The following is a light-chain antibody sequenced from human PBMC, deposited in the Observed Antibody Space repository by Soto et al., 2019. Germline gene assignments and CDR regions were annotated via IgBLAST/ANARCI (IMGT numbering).Light chain of an antibody. J-gene: IGLJ1*01. V-gene: IGLV2-18*01. CDR2: EAR. CDR3: SLYTSENTYV. CDR1: STDFVSYNR. Sequence: QSALTQPPSVSGSPGQSVTISCTGTSTDFVSYNRVSWYQQPPGTAPKIIIYEARNRPSGVPDRFFGSKSGNTASLTISGLQAADEADYYCSLYTSENTYVFGTGTKLTVL.